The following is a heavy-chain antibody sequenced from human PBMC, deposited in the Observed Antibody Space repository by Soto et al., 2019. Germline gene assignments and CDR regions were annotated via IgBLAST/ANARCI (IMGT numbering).Heavy chain of an antibody. V-gene: IGHV2-5*02. Sequence: GSGPTLVNPTQTLTLTCTFSGFSLRATGVAVGWIRQPPGEALEWLALIYWDDDKRYSPSLNNRLSITKYTSKDQVVLTMTNMDPVDTATYYCAHSSRYYNILTGYFMPSAFDIWGQGKMVTVS. CDR2: IYWDDDK. J-gene: IGHJ3*02. CDR1: GFSLRATGVA. CDR3: AHSSRYYNILTGYFMPSAFDI. D-gene: IGHD3-9*01.